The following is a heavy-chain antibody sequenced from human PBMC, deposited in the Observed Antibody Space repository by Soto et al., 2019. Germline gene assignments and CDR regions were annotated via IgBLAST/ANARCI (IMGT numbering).Heavy chain of an antibody. D-gene: IGHD6-6*01. CDR3: ARAACYGSSIKSGDY. Sequence: QVQLVQSGAEVKKPGASVKVSCKASGYTFTSYDINWVRQATGQGLEWMGWMNPNGGNTGYAQKFQGRVTMTTNTSISTAYMEQSSLRSEDTAVYYCARAACYGSSIKSGDYWGQGTLVTVSS. CDR2: MNPNGGNT. V-gene: IGHV1-8*01. J-gene: IGHJ4*02. CDR1: GYTFTSYD.